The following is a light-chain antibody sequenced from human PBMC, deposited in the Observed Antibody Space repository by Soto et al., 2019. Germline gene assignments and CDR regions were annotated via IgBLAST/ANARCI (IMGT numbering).Light chain of an antibody. CDR3: QKYNIATIA. CDR2: AAS. CDR1: QGISNY. J-gene: IGKJ5*01. V-gene: IGKV1-27*01. Sequence: DIQMTQSPSSLSASVGDRVTITCRASQGISNYLAWYQQKPGKVPKLLIYAASTLQSGVPSRFSGGRSGTDFTLPITSLQTEDVETYYCQKYNIATIAFGQGTRLPIK.